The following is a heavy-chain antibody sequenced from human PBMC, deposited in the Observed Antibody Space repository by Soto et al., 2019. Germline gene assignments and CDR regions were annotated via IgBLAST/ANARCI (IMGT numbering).Heavy chain of an antibody. CDR3: ARGPYSSSWYNWFDP. D-gene: IGHD6-13*01. CDR2: INSDGSST. Sequence: GGSLRLSCAASGFTFSSYWMHWVRQAPGKGLVWVSRINSDGSSTSYADSVKGRFTISRDNAKNTLYLQMNSLRAEDTAVYYCARGPYSSSWYNWFDPWGQGTLVTVSS. V-gene: IGHV3-74*01. J-gene: IGHJ5*02. CDR1: GFTFSSYW.